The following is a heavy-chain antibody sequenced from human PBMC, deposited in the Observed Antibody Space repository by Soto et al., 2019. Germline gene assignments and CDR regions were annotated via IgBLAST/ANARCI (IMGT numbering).Heavy chain of an antibody. CDR3: TTAATTVTTIDY. J-gene: IGHJ4*02. Sequence: EVHLVESGGGLVKPGGSLRLSCAASGFTFSNAWMSWVRQAPGKGLEWVGRIKRKTDGGTTDYVAPVKGRFTISRDDSKNTLYLQMNSLKTEDTAVYYCTTAATTVTTIDYWGQGTLVTVSS. CDR1: GFTFSNAW. CDR2: IKRKTDGGTT. V-gene: IGHV3-15*01. D-gene: IGHD4-17*01.